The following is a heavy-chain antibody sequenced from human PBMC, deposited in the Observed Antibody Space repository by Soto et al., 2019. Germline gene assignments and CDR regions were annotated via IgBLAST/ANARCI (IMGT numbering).Heavy chain of an antibody. CDR1: GFSFGGYS. CDR2: ISSRGDDT. CDR3: AKVITIFGMAGVSHYFDN. J-gene: IGHJ4*02. V-gene: IGHV3-23*01. D-gene: IGHD3-3*01. Sequence: PGGSLRLSCAASGFSFGGYSMSWVRQAPGKGLEWVSTISSRGDDTYYADSVRGHFTITRDNSKNSLYLDLNRLRAEDTAIYYCAKVITIFGMAGVSHYFDNWGQGSLVTVSS.